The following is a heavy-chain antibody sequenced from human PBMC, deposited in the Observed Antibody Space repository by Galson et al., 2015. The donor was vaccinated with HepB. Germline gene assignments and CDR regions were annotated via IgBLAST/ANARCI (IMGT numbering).Heavy chain of an antibody. V-gene: IGHV3-30*18. Sequence: SLRLSCAASGFIFNDYGMHWVRQAPGKGLEWVAVISYDESKEFYANSVKGRFTISRDNSKNTLDLQINSLRGEDTAVYYCAKDPETYHYDRTGYYYYYGMDVWGQGTTVTVSS. CDR2: ISYDESKE. J-gene: IGHJ6*02. CDR1: GFIFNDYG. CDR3: AKDPETYHYDRTGYYYYYGMDV. D-gene: IGHD3-22*01.